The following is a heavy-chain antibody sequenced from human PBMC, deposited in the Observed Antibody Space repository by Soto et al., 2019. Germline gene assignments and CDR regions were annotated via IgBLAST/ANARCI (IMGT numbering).Heavy chain of an antibody. CDR2: IPYDGSRE. D-gene: IGHD3-3*01. J-gene: IGHJ4*02. CDR3: ARARSGYYIHY. CDR1: GFTFSSYA. V-gene: IGHV3-30*04. Sequence: QVQLVESGGGVVQPGRSLRLSCAASGFTFSSYAMHWVRQTPGKGLEWVAFIPYDGSREDYADSVKGRFTISRDQSKSTLFLQMNSLRLDDTAVYYCARARSGYYIHYWGQGTLVTVSS.